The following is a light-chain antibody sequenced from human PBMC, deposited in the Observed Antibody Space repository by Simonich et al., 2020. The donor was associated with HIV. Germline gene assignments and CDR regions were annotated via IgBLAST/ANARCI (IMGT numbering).Light chain of an antibody. J-gene: IGKJ1*01. Sequence: DIVMTQSPDSLAVSLGERATIHCKSSRSVLYSSNHKNYLAWYQQKPGQPPNLLIYWSSTRASGVPDRFSASGSGTDFTLTISSLQAEDVAVYYCQQYYSTPPTFGQGTKVEIK. CDR1: RSVLYSSNHKNY. CDR3: QQYYSTPPT. V-gene: IGKV4-1*01. CDR2: WSS.